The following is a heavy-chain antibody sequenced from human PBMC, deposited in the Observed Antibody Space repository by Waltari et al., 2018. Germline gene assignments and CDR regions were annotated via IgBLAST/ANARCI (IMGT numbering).Heavy chain of an antibody. CDR3: ARGPITMVQSYYYYGMDV. V-gene: IGHV4-4*02. CDR1: GGSISSSNW. Sequence: QVQLQESGPGLVKPSGTLSLTCAVSGGSISSSNWWSWVRPPPGKGLEWIGEIYHSGSTNYNPSLKSRVTISVDKSKNQFSLKLSSVTAADTAVYYCARGPITMVQSYYYYGMDVWGQGTTVTVSS. J-gene: IGHJ6*02. CDR2: IYHSGST. D-gene: IGHD3-10*01.